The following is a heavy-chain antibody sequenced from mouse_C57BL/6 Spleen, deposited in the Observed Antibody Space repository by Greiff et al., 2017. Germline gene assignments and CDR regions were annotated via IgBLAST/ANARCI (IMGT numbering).Heavy chain of an antibody. CDR1: GYTFTSYW. CDR2: IYPSDSET. V-gene: IGHV1-61*01. CDR3: ARRGYDGYHQAWFAD. Sequence: QVQLQQPGAELVRPGSSVKLSCKASGYTFTSYWMDWVKQRPGQGLEWIGNIYPSDSETHYNQKFKDKATLTVDKSSSTAYMQLSSLTSEDSAVYYCARRGYDGYHQAWFADWGQGTLVTVSA. J-gene: IGHJ3*01. D-gene: IGHD2-3*01.